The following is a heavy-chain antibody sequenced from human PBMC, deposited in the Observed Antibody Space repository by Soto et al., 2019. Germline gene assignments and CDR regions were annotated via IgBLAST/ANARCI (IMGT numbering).Heavy chain of an antibody. CDR1: GGSFSGYY. V-gene: IGHV4-34*01. CDR3: ARVSGCSGGSCRNRFDP. CDR2: INHSGST. Sequence: QVQLQQWGAGLLKPSETLSLTCAVYGGSFSGYYWSWIRQPPGKGLEWIGEINHSGSTNYNPSLKSRVTISVDTSKNQFSLKLSSVTAADTAVYYCARVSGCSGGSCRNRFDPLGQGTLVTVSS. J-gene: IGHJ5*02. D-gene: IGHD2-15*01.